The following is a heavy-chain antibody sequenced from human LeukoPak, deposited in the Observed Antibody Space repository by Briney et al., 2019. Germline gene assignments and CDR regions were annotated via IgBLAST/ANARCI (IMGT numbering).Heavy chain of an antibody. V-gene: IGHV3-74*01. J-gene: IGHJ4*02. CDR3: HPLAYVSN. Sequence: GGSLRLSCAVSGINVGSRWMEWVRQPPGKGLVWVAVIKDDGFTASHADSVKGRFIASRDDARKTVYLQMSSLRAENTAVYYCHPLAYVSNWGQGTLVTVSS. CDR2: IKDDGFTA. CDR1: GINVGSRW. D-gene: IGHD3-22*01.